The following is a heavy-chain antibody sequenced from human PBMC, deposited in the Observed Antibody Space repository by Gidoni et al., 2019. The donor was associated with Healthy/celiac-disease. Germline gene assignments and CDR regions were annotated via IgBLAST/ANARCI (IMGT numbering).Heavy chain of an antibody. D-gene: IGHD3-10*01. V-gene: IGHV3-74*01. CDR1: GFTFSSYW. CDR2: INSDGSST. CDR3: ARVGQGYYGSGSYYPFDY. Sequence: EVQLVESGGGLVQPGGSLRLSCAASGFTFSSYWLHWVGQAPGKGLVWVSRINSDGSSTSYADSVKGRFTISRDNAKNTLYLQMNSLRAEDTAVYYCARVGQGYYGSGSYYPFDYWGQGTLVTVSS. J-gene: IGHJ4*02.